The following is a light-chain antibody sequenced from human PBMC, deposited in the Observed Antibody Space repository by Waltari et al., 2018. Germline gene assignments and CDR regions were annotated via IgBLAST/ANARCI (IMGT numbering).Light chain of an antibody. CDR3: ATWEGSQRV. CDR1: TFNIGSNS. Sequence: QSVLTQPPSASGTPGQRVTISCSGSTFNIGSNSVCWFQQLPGTAPKLLIYGNDHRPSGVPDRFSGSKSGTSASLAISGLQSDDEADYYCATWEGSQRVFGTGTKVTVL. CDR2: GND. V-gene: IGLV1-44*01. J-gene: IGLJ1*01.